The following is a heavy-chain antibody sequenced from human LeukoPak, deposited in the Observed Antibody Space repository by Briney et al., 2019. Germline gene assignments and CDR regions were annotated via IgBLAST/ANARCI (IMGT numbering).Heavy chain of an antibody. Sequence: PSETLSLTCSVSGDSITGQYLTWIRQPPGNGLEGIGYISHIGSTNYNPSLKSRVTISVDTSKNQFSLKLTSVTAADTALYYCARDRISINALDMWGQGTMVTVSS. V-gene: IGHV4-59*11. CDR2: ISHIGST. D-gene: IGHD1-14*01. J-gene: IGHJ3*02. CDR1: GDSITGQY. CDR3: ARDRISINALDM.